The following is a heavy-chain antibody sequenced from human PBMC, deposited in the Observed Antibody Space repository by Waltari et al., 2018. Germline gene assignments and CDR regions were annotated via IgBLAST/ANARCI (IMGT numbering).Heavy chain of an antibody. Sequence: QLQLQESGPGLVKPSETLSLTCTVSGGSISSSSYYWGWIRQPPGKGLEWIGSIYYSGTTYYNPPLKSRVTISVDTSKNQFSLKLSSVTAADTAVYYCARRYYDSSGYYYGIGNFDYWGQGTLVTVSS. V-gene: IGHV4-39*01. CDR1: GGSISSSSYY. CDR3: ARRYYDSSGYYYGIGNFDY. D-gene: IGHD3-22*01. J-gene: IGHJ4*02. CDR2: IYYSGTT.